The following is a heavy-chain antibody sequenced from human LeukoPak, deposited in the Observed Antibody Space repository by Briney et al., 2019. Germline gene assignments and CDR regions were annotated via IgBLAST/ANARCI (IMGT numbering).Heavy chain of an antibody. D-gene: IGHD6-6*01. Sequence: PGGSLRLSCAASGFTFSSYSMNWVRQAPGKGLEWVSYISSSSSTIYYADSVKGRFTISRDHSENTLYLQMNSLRAEDTAVYYCAREATYSSYYTPRHFDYWGQGTLVTVSS. CDR2: ISSSSSTI. V-gene: IGHV3-48*01. J-gene: IGHJ4*02. CDR3: AREATYSSYYTPRHFDY. CDR1: GFTFSSYS.